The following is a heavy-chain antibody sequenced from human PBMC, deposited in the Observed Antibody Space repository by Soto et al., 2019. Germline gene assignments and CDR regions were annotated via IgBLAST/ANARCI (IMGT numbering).Heavy chain of an antibody. CDR3: ARDIAAGTTIYYYYYGMDV. CDR1: GFTFSSYG. J-gene: IGHJ6*02. Sequence: QVQLVESGGGVVQPGRSLRLSCAASGFTFSSYGMHWVRQAPGKGLEWVAVIWYDGSNKYYADSVKGRFTISRDNSKNTLYLQMNSLRAEDTAVYYCARDIAAGTTIYYYYYGMDVWGQGTTVTVSS. V-gene: IGHV3-33*01. CDR2: IWYDGSNK. D-gene: IGHD1-7*01.